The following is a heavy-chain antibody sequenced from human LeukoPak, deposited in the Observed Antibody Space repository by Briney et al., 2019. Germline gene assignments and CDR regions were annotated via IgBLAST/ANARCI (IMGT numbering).Heavy chain of an antibody. CDR2: IISSSSRI. D-gene: IGHD6-19*01. V-gene: IGHV3-21*01. J-gene: IGHJ4*02. Sequence: PGGSLRLSCAASGFTFSSYTMMWVRQAPGKGLEYVSSIISSSSRILYADSVRGRFTISRDNAKNSLYLQMNSLRAEDTAVYYCARVPVGYQGYSSAWYTDYWGQGTLVSVSS. CDR3: ARVPVGYQGYSSAWYTDY. CDR1: GFTFSSYT.